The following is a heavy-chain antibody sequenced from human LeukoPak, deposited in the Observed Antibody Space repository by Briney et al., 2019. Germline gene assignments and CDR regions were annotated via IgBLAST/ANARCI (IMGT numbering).Heavy chain of an antibody. CDR1: GYTFTSYA. D-gene: IGHD5-12*01. J-gene: IGHJ4*02. CDR2: INTNTGNP. CDR3: ARVDKVDIVATMGY. V-gene: IGHV7-4-1*02. Sequence: ASVKVSCKASGYTFTSYAMNWVRQAPGQGLERMGWINTNTGNPTYAQGFTGRFVFSLDTSVSTAYLQISSLKAEDTAVYYCARVDKVDIVATMGYWGQGTLVTVSS.